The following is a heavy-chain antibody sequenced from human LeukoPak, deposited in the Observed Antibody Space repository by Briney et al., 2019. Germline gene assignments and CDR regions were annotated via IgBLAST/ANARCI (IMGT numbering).Heavy chain of an antibody. CDR2: IYTSGST. Sequence: SETLSLTCTVSGGSISSGSYYWSWIRQPDGKGLERIGRIYTSGSTNYNPSLKSRVTISVDTSKNQLSLKLSSVTAADTAVYYCARASYDFWSGYHYYYMDVWGKGTTVTVSS. J-gene: IGHJ6*03. CDR3: ARASYDFWSGYHYYYMDV. D-gene: IGHD3-3*01. CDR1: GGSISSGSYY. V-gene: IGHV4-61*02.